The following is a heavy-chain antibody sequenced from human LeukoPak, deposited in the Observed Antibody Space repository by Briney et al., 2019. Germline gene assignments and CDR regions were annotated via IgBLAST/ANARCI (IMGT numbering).Heavy chain of an antibody. CDR3: AKGQGDAWSGYVLNV. Sequence: PSETLSLTCAVYGGSFSGYYWTWIRQSPGKGLEWIGEMDHSGSINYNPSLKSRVTISVDTSKNHFCLKLNSVTAADTAVYYCAKGQGDAWSGYVLNVWGKGTTVTVSS. D-gene: IGHD3-3*01. J-gene: IGHJ6*04. V-gene: IGHV4-34*01. CDR2: MDHSGSI. CDR1: GGSFSGYY.